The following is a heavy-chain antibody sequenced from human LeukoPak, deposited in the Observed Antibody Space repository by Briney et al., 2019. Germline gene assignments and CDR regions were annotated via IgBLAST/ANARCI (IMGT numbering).Heavy chain of an antibody. CDR3: ARALRTDIVTTDY. J-gene: IGHJ4*02. CDR1: VYTFTGHF. Sequence: ASVKVSCKASVYTFTGHFVHWVRQAPGQGLEWMGWIHPNSGGEKYAQNFQGRVSMTTDTSISTAYMELSRLRSGDTAVYYCARALRTDIVTTDYWGQGTLVTVSS. V-gene: IGHV1-2*02. D-gene: IGHD2-15*01. CDR2: IHPNSGGE.